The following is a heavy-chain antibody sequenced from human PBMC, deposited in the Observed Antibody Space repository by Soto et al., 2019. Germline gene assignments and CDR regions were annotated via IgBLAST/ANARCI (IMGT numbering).Heavy chain of an antibody. Sequence: GASVKVSCKVSGYTLTELSMHWVRQAPGKGLEWMGGFDPEDGETIYAQKFQGRVTMTEDTSTDTAYMELSSLRSEDTAVYYCASITMVRGVHDCYYYYMDVWGKGTTVTVSS. CDR3: ASITMVRGVHDCYYYYMDV. V-gene: IGHV1-24*01. J-gene: IGHJ6*03. CDR1: GYTLTELS. D-gene: IGHD3-10*01. CDR2: FDPEDGET.